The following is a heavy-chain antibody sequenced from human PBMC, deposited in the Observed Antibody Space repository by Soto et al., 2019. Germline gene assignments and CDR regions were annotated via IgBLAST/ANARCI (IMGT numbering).Heavy chain of an antibody. CDR2: IYHSGST. D-gene: IGHD5-12*01. Sequence: QVQLQESGPGLVKPSQTLSLTCTVSGGSISSGGYYWSWIRQHQGKGLEWIGYIYHSGSTYYNPSFKRRFTISVDTSKNQLALKLSSVTAADTAVYYCARGLDGGGIYRWGQGTLVTVSS. CDR3: ARGLDGGGIYR. CDR1: GGSISSGGYY. V-gene: IGHV4-31*03. J-gene: IGHJ4*02.